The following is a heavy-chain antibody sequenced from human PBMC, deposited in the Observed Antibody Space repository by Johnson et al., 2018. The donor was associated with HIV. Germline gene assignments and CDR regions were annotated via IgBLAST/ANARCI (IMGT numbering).Heavy chain of an antibody. V-gene: IGHV3-23*04. CDR2: ISGGGGST. Sequence: EVQLVESGGGLVKRGGSLRLSCAASGFTFSSYAMSWVRQAPGKELEWVSAISGGGGSTYYADSVKGRFTISRDNSKNTLYLQMNSLRAEDTAVYYCTTDPSYCDSSGYYSAFDIWGQGTMVTVSA. J-gene: IGHJ3*02. CDR1: GFTFSSYA. D-gene: IGHD3-22*01. CDR3: TTDPSYCDSSGYYSAFDI.